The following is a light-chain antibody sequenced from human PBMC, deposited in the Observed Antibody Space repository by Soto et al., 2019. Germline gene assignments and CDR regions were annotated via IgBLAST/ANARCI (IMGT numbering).Light chain of an antibody. Sequence: EIVLTQSPGTLSLSPGERATLSCRPSQSVSSTYLDWYQQKPGQAPRLLIYAASGRATGIPDRFSGGASATDFTLTISRLEPEEFAVYYCRHYINSQWTFGQGTKVEIK. V-gene: IGKV3-20*01. J-gene: IGKJ1*01. CDR2: AAS. CDR1: QSVSSTY. CDR3: RHYINSQWT.